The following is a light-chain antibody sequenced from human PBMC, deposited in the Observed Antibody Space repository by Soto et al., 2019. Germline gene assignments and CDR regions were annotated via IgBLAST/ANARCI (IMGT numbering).Light chain of an antibody. Sequence: QSVLTQPASVSGSPGQSITISCAGTSTDVGTYNLVSWYQHHPGRAPKLMIYEGSKRPSGVSNRFSGSKSGNTASLTISGLQAEDEADYYCCSYARSRGLFGGGTKVTVL. J-gene: IGLJ2*01. CDR3: CSYARSRGL. CDR2: EGS. V-gene: IGLV2-23*01. CDR1: STDVGTYNL.